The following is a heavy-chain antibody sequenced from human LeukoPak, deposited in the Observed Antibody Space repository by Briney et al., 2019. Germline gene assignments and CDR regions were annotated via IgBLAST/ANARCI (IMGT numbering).Heavy chain of an antibody. V-gene: IGHV3-15*01. D-gene: IGHD3-22*01. CDR1: GFTFSNAW. Sequence: GGSLRLSCAASGFTFSNAWMSWVRQAPGKGLEWVGRIKSKTDGGTTDYAAPVKGRFTISRDDSKNTLYLQMNSLKTEDTAVYYCTTDYYDSSGYYPNWFDPWGQGTLVTVSS. CDR3: TTDYYDSSGYYPNWFDP. J-gene: IGHJ5*02. CDR2: IKSKTDGGTT.